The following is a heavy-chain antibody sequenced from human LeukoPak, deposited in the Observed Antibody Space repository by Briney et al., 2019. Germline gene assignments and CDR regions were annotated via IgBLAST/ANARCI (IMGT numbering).Heavy chain of an antibody. CDR3: AILPRDY. Sequence: SETLSLTCAIYGGSFSGYYWSWIRQPPGKGLEWIGEINHSGSTNYNPSLKSRVTISADTSKNQFSLKLSSVTAADTAVYYCAILPRDYWGQGTLVTVSS. CDR1: GGSFSGYY. J-gene: IGHJ4*02. CDR2: INHSGST. V-gene: IGHV4-34*01.